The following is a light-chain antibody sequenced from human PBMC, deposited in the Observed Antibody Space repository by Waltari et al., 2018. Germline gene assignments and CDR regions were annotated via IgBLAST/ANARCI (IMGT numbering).Light chain of an antibody. J-gene: IGKJ4*01. Sequence: ETVMTQSPATLSALPGERVTLSCGASQSISSHLALYQQKPGQPPRLVIYSASSRATGVPVRFSGSGSGTDFTLTISNLQSEDFAVYYCQQYNNWPLTFGGGTKVEL. CDR2: SAS. CDR1: QSISSH. CDR3: QQYNNWPLT. V-gene: IGKV3-15*01.